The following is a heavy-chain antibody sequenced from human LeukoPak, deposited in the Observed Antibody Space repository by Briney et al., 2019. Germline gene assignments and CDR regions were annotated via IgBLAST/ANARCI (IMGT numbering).Heavy chain of an antibody. D-gene: IGHD3-16*01. V-gene: IGHV4-59*01. CDR1: GGSISSGY. CDR3: ARGLYDYVWGSYGN. CDR2: IYYSGST. J-gene: IGHJ4*02. Sequence: SETLSLTCTVSGGSISSGYWSWIRQPPGKGLEWIGYIYYSGSTNYNPSLKSRVTISVDTSKNQFSLKLTSATAADTAVYYCARGLYDYVWGSYGNWGQGTLVTVSS.